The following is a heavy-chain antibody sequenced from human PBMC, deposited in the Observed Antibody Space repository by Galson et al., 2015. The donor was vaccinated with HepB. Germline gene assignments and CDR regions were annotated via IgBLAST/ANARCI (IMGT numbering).Heavy chain of an antibody. J-gene: IGHJ4*02. Sequence: SLRLSCAASGFTFSSYGMHWVRQAPGKGLEWVAVIWYDGSNKYYADSVKGRFTIPRDNSKNTLYLQMNSLRAEDTAVYYCARDHSSSWPTYYFDYWGQGTLITVSS. D-gene: IGHD6-13*01. CDR3: ARDHSSSWPTYYFDY. CDR1: GFTFSSYG. V-gene: IGHV3-33*01. CDR2: IWYDGSNK.